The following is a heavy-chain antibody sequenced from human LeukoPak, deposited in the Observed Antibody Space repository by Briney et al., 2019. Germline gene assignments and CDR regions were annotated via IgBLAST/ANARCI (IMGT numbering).Heavy chain of an antibody. CDR3: ALELTAFDF. CDR2: IRASGGGP. CDR1: GLTFSSYA. V-gene: IGHV3-23*01. D-gene: IGHD1-7*01. J-gene: IGHJ4*02. Sequence: QPGGSLRLSCAVSGLTFSSYAMSWVRQAPGKGLEWVTGIRASGGGPTYADSVKGRFTISRDNSKNTLYLQMDSLRANDTAVYYCALELTAFDFWGKGTLVTVSS.